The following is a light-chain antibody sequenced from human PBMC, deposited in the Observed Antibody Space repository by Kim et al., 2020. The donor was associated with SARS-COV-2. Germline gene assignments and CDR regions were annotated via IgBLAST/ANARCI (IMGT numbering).Light chain of an antibody. CDR2: KDI. J-gene: IGLJ3*02. Sequence: SYELAQPPSVSVSPGQTARITCSGDVLPKQFAYWYQQKPGQAPVLVIYKDIERPSGIPERFSGSSSGTTVTLTISGVQAEDEADYYCQSADSSGTHWVFGGGTQLTVL. CDR3: QSADSSGTHWV. CDR1: VLPKQF. V-gene: IGLV3-25*03.